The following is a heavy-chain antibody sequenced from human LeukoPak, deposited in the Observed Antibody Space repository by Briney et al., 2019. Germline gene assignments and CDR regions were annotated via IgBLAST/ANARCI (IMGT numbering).Heavy chain of an antibody. V-gene: IGHV3-48*01. CDR3: ARVQRFLEWLTLDY. D-gene: IGHD3-3*01. Sequence: PGGSLRLSCAPSGFTFSNYAMSWVRQAPGKGLEWVSYISSSSSTIYYADSVKGRFTISRDNAKNSLYLQMNSLRAEDTAVYYCARVQRFLEWLTLDYWGQGTLVTVSS. CDR1: GFTFSNYA. CDR2: ISSSSSTI. J-gene: IGHJ4*02.